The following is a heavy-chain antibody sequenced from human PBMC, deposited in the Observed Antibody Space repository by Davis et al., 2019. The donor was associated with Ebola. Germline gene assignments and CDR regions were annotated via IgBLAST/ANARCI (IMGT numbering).Heavy chain of an antibody. CDR3: AREMATTNDAFDI. CDR2: ISYDGSNK. J-gene: IGHJ3*02. V-gene: IGHV3-30-3*01. CDR1: GFTFSSYA. D-gene: IGHD5-24*01. Sequence: GGSLRLSCAASGFTFSSYAMHWVRQAPGKGLEWVAVISYDGSNKYYADSVKGRFTISRDNAKNTLYLQKNSLRVEDTAVYYCAREMATTNDAFDIWGQGTMVSVSS.